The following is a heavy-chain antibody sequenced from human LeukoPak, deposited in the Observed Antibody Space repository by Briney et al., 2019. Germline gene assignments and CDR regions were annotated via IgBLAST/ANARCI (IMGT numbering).Heavy chain of an antibody. Sequence: PSETLSLTCTVSGGSLSSSSYYWGWLRQPPGTGLEWVGSIYYSGSTYYNPSLKSRVTISVDTSKNQFSLKLSSVTAADTAVYYCARARCSSTSCYRRSSSQYYYYGMDGWGQGTTVTVSS. CDR1: GGSLSSSSYY. V-gene: IGHV4-39*01. CDR2: IYYSGST. CDR3: ARARCSSTSCYRRSSSQYYYYGMDG. J-gene: IGHJ6*02. D-gene: IGHD2-2*02.